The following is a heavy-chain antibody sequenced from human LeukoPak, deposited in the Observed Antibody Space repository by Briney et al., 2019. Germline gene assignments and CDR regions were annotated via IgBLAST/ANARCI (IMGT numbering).Heavy chain of an antibody. Sequence: GGSLRLSCAASGFTFSSYSMNWVRQAPGKGLEWVSSISGSSSYIYYADSVKGRLTISRDNAKNSLYLQMNSLRAEDTAVYYCARDLYYDSSGYYEDGAFDIWGQGTMVTVSS. CDR3: ARDLYYDSSGYYEDGAFDI. CDR2: ISGSSSYI. D-gene: IGHD3-22*01. J-gene: IGHJ3*02. V-gene: IGHV3-21*01. CDR1: GFTFSSYS.